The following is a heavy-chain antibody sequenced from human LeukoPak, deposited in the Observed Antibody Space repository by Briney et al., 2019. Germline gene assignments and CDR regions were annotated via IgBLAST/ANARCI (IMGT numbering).Heavy chain of an antibody. CDR2: ISYDGSFQ. D-gene: IGHD1-26*01. CDR1: GFIVSGDF. CDR3: VGEVGSRQMNS. Sequence: PGGSLRLSCAASGFIVSGDFMSWVRQAPGKGLECVAYISYDGSFQYHADSVKGRFTISRDNSKDILYLQMNSLRVDDSATYYYVGEVGSRQMNSWGQGTLVTVSS. J-gene: IGHJ5*02. V-gene: IGHV3-30*02.